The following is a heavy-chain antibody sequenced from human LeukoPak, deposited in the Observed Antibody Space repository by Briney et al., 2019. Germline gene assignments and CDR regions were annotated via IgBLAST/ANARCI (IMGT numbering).Heavy chain of an antibody. CDR3: ATKQWLAPPPDS. V-gene: IGHV3-74*01. CDR1: GFTFSKYW. J-gene: IGHJ4*02. CDR2: INTDGTVT. D-gene: IGHD6-19*01. Sequence: GGSLRLSCAAPGFTFSKYWMLWVRQAPGRGLESVSRINTDGTVTTYADSVKGRFTVSRDNADNTMFLQMNSVRDEDTAVYYCATKQWLAPPPDSWGQGTPVTVSS.